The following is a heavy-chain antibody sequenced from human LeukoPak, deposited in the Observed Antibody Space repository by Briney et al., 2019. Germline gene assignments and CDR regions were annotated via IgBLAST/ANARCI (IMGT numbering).Heavy chain of an antibody. J-gene: IGHJ6*02. CDR1: GGTFSSYA. V-gene: IGHV1-69*04. Sequence: GASVKVSCKASGGTFSSYAISWVRQAPGQGLEWMGRIIPILGIANYAQKLQGRVTMTTDTSTSTAYMELRSLRSDDTAVYYCARAPDPAYSSSWFNYYYYGMDVWGQGTTVTVSS. CDR3: ARAPDPAYSSSWFNYYYYGMDV. D-gene: IGHD6-13*01. CDR2: IIPILGIA.